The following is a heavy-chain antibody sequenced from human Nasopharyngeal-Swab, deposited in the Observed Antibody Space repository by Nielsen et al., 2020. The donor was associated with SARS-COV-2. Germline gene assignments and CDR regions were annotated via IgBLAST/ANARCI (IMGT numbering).Heavy chain of an antibody. J-gene: IGHJ6*02. Sequence: GESLKISCAASGFTFSSYGMHWVRQAPGKGLEWVAVISYDGSNKYYADSVKGRFTISRDNSKNTLYLQMNSLRAEDTAVYYCAKESLVYYYYYGMDAWGQGTTVTVSS. CDR1: GFTFSSYG. D-gene: IGHD6-13*01. V-gene: IGHV3-30*18. CDR3: AKESLVYYYYYGMDA. CDR2: ISYDGSNK.